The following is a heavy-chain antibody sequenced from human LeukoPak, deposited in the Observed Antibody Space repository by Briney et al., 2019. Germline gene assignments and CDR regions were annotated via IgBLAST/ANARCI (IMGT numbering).Heavy chain of an antibody. CDR3: AKDPDEEMVTEYYFDY. D-gene: IGHD5-24*01. J-gene: IGHJ4*02. V-gene: IGHV3-9*01. Sequence: GGSLRLSCAASGFTFSSYAMSWVRQAPGKGLEWVSGISWNSGSIGYADSVKGRFTISRDNAKNSLYLQMNSLRAEDTALYYCAKDPDEEMVTEYYFDYWGQGTLVTVSS. CDR1: GFTFSSYA. CDR2: ISWNSGSI.